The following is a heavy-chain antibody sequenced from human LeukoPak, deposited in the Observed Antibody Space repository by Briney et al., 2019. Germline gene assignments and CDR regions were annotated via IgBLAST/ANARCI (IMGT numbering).Heavy chain of an antibody. V-gene: IGHV4-59*13. J-gene: IGHJ6*03. CDR2: IYYSGST. CDR1: GGSISSYY. CDR3: ARGGSFNYYYYYMDV. D-gene: IGHD3-16*01. Sequence: SETLSLTCTVSGGSISSYYWSWIRQPPGKGLEWIGYIYYSGSTNYNPSLKSRVTISVDTSKNQFSLKLSPVTAADTAVYYCARGGSFNYYYYYMDVWGKGTTVTVSS.